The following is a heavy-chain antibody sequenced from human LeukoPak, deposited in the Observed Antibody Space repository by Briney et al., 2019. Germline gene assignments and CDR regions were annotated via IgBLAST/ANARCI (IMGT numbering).Heavy chain of an antibody. CDR3: ARYKEQQLVRFATLNYYYMDV. J-gene: IGHJ6*03. D-gene: IGHD6-13*01. Sequence: SETLPLTCTVSGGSISSYYWSWIRQPPGKGLEWIGYIYTSGSTNYNPSLKSRVTISVDTSKNQFSLKLSSVTAADTAVYYCARYKEQQLVRFATLNYYYMDVWGKGTTVTVSS. V-gene: IGHV4-4*09. CDR1: GGSISSYY. CDR2: IYTSGST.